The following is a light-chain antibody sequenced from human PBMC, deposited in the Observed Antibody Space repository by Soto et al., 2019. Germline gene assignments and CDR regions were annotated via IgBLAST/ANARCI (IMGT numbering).Light chain of an antibody. CDR2: DVN. V-gene: IGLV2-11*01. Sequence: QSALTHPRSVSGSPGQSVTISCTGASSDVGTYNYVSWYQHHPGKAPKLMIYDVNKQPSGVPDRFSGSKSDNTASLTISGLQAEDEADYYCCSYAGTWMFGEGTKLTVL. CDR1: SSDVGTYNY. CDR3: CSYAGTWM. J-gene: IGLJ3*02.